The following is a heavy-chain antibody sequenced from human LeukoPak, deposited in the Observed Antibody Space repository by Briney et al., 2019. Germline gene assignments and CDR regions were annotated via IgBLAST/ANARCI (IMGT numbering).Heavy chain of an antibody. CDR3: ARDDSSSPDY. Sequence: ASVKVSCKASGGTFSSYAISWVRQAPGQGLEWMGIINPSGGSTSYAQKFQGRATMTRDTSTSTVYMELSSLRSEDTAVYYCARDDSSSPDYWGQGTLVTVSS. D-gene: IGHD6-6*01. J-gene: IGHJ4*02. CDR1: GGTFSSYA. V-gene: IGHV1-46*01. CDR2: INPSGGST.